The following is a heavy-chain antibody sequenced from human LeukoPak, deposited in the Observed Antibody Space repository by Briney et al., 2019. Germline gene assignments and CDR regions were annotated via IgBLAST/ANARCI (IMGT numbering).Heavy chain of an antibody. CDR1: GGSISSSNW. CDR2: IYHSGST. D-gene: IGHD2-2*01. J-gene: IGHJ6*03. Sequence: NPSETLSLTCAVSGGSISSSNWWSWVRQPPGQGLAWIGEIYHSGSTNYNPSLKSRVTISVDKSKNQFSLKLSSVTAADTAVYYCARVAPRGDYCSSTSCSSYYYYYMDVWGKGTTVTVSS. V-gene: IGHV4-4*02. CDR3: ARVAPRGDYCSSTSCSSYYYYYMDV.